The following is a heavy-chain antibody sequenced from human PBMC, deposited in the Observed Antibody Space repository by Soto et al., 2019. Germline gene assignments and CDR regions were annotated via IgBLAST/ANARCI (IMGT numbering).Heavy chain of an antibody. D-gene: IGHD5-12*01. Sequence: PGGSVRLSCAASGFTFSSYAMHWVRQAPGKGLEWVAVISYDGSNKYYADSVKGRFTISRDNSKNTLYLQMNSLRAEDTAVYYCARESDIVATNPTFDYWGQGTLVTVSS. CDR1: GFTFSSYA. CDR2: ISYDGSNK. J-gene: IGHJ4*02. V-gene: IGHV3-30-3*01. CDR3: ARESDIVATNPTFDY.